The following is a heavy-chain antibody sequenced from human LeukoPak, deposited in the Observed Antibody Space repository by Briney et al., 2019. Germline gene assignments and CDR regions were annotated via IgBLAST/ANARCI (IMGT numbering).Heavy chain of an antibody. CDR2: IIPIFGTA. CDR3: AREPRYSDYDRVLDY. J-gene: IGHJ4*02. V-gene: IGHV1-69*13. Sequence: ASVKVSCKASGGTFNSYAISWARQAPGQGLEWMGGIIPIFGTAKYAQKFQGRVTITADELTSTAYMELNSLRSEDTAMYYCAREPRYSDYDRVLDYWGQGTLVTVSS. D-gene: IGHD5-12*01. CDR1: GGTFNSYA.